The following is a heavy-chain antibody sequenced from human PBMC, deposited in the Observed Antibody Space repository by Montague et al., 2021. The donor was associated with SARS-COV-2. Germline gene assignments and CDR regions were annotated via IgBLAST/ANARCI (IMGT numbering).Heavy chain of an antibody. V-gene: IGHV4-61*09. CDR3: ARHYGVVVPAAIYYYYYGMDV. CDR2: IQTSGTS. CDR1: GDSMSSGSYF. J-gene: IGHJ6*02. D-gene: IGHD2-2*02. Sequence: TLSLTCSVSGDSMSSGSYFWTWIRQPAGKGLEWIGHIQTSGTSNYNPSLRSRITMSIDTSRNQFSLEVRSVTAADTAVYYCARHYGVVVPAAIYYYYYGMDVWGQGTTVTVSS.